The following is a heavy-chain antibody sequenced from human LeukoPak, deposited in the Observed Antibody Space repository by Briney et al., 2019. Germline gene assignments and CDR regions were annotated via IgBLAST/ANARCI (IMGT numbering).Heavy chain of an antibody. D-gene: IGHD2-21*01. CDR3: ARRRAYCGGDCYYWFDP. Sequence: SQTLSLTCTVSGGSISSGDYYWSWIRQPPGKGLEWIGEINHSGSTNYNPSLKSRVTISVDTSKNQYSLKLSSVTAADTAVYYCARRRAYCGGDCYYWFDPWGQGTLVTVSS. V-gene: IGHV4-30-4*01. CDR1: GGSISSGDYY. CDR2: INHSGST. J-gene: IGHJ5*02.